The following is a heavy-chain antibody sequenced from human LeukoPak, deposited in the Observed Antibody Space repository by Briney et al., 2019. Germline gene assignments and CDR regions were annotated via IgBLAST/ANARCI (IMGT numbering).Heavy chain of an antibody. CDR3: GRALDYVGTSFRPPEKYYYYYIDV. CDR2: IYSDIHT. J-gene: IGHJ6*03. Sequence: GGSLRLSCAASGFTVRTNYMSWVRQPPGKGLKWVSVIYSDIHTYYADSVRGRFTISRDISKNSLYLQMNSLRAEDTAVYYCGRALDYVGTSFRPPEKYYYYYIDVWGQGTTVAVSS. V-gene: IGHV3-53*01. CDR1: GFTVRTNY. D-gene: IGHD3-16*01.